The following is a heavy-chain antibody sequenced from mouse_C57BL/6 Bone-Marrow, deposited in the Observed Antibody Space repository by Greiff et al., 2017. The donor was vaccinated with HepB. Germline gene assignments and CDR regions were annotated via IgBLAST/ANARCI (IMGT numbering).Heavy chain of an antibody. D-gene: IGHD2-1*01. CDR2: ISDGGSYT. Sequence: EVKLVESGGGLVKPGGSLKLSCAASGFTFSSYAMSWVRQTPEKRLEWVATISDGGSYTYYPDNVKGRFTISRDNAKNNLYLQMSHLKSEDTAMYYCASDIGKLYYGNPFAYWGQGTLVTVSA. CDR3: ASDIGKLYYGNPFAY. J-gene: IGHJ3*01. CDR1: GFTFSSYA. V-gene: IGHV5-4*03.